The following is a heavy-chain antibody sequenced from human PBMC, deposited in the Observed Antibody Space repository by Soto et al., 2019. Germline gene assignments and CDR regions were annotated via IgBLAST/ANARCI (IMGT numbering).Heavy chain of an antibody. CDR1: GGSVSSGDYY. D-gene: IGHD3-9*01. J-gene: IGHJ6*02. V-gene: IGHV4-61*08. CDR2: IYYSGST. Sequence: SETLSLTCTVSGGSVSSGDYYWSWIRQPPGKGLEWIAYIYYSGSTNYNPSLKSRVTISVDTSKNLFSLKLSSVTAADTAVYYCAREYRYSGFAWLGYYGMDVWGLGATVTVSS. CDR3: AREYRYSGFAWLGYYGMDV.